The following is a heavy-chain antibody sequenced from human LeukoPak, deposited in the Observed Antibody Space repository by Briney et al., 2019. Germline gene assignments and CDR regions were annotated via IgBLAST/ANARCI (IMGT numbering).Heavy chain of an antibody. D-gene: IGHD6-13*01. CDR2: IYYSGST. J-gene: IGHJ3*02. Sequence: SGTLSLTCTVSGGSISSYSWSWIRQPPGKGLEWLGDIYYSGSTNYNPSLTSRVTISVDTSKNQFSLELSAVAAADTAVYYCARDDYSREAFDIWGQGTMVSVSS. CDR1: GGSISSYS. V-gene: IGHV4-59*01. CDR3: ARDDYSREAFDI.